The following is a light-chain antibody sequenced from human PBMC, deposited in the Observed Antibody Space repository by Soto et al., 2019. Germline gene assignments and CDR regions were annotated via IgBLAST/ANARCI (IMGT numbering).Light chain of an antibody. CDR2: AAS. J-gene: IGKJ1*01. V-gene: IGKV1-5*01. CDR3: QQYNSYSPA. CDR1: QSIGVY. Sequence: DIQITQSPSSLSASVVDRVTLTCRASQSIGVYLNWFQQRPGKAPNLLIYAASSLQSGVPSRFSGSGSGTEFTLTISSLQPDDFATYYCQQYNSYSPAFGQGTKVDIK.